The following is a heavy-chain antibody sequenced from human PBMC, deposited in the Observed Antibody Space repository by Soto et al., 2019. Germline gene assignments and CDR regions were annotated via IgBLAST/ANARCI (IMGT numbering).Heavy chain of an antibody. V-gene: IGHV1-3*01. CDR3: ARSSVVVTALDY. CDR1: GYTFTSYA. J-gene: IGHJ4*02. CDR2: INAGNGNT. D-gene: IGHD2-21*02. Sequence: ASVKVSCKASGYTFTSYAMHWVRQAPGQRLEWMGWINAGNGNTKYSQKFQGRVTITRDTSASTAYMELSSLRSEDTAVYYCARSSVVVTALDYRGQGTPVTVSS.